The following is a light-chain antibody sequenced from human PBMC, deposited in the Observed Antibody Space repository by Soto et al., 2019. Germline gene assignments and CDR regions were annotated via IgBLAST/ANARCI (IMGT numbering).Light chain of an antibody. CDR1: SRDVGGYNY. V-gene: IGLV2-11*01. J-gene: IGLJ3*02. CDR2: DVS. CDR3: CSYAGSLRV. Sequence: QSVLTKPRSVSGSPGQSVTISCTGTSRDVGGYNYVSWYQQHPGKAPKLMIYDVSKRPSGVPDRFSGSKSGNTASLTISGLQAEDEADYYCCSYAGSLRVFGGGTKVTVL.